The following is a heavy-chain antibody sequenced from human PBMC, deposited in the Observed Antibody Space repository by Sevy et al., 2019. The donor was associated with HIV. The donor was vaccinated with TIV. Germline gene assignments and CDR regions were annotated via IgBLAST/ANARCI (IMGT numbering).Heavy chain of an antibody. CDR3: ARRGASLVFYAMDV. CDR1: ANSFTTYW. Sequence: GESLKISCQGSANSFTTYWINWVRQIPGKGLEWMGRIDPSDSYTTYSPSFQGHVTISVDRSSNTAYLQWSSLKASDTCIYYCARRGASLVFYAMDVWGQGTTVTVSS. D-gene: IGHD3-10*01. CDR2: IDPSDSYT. V-gene: IGHV5-10-1*01. J-gene: IGHJ6*02.